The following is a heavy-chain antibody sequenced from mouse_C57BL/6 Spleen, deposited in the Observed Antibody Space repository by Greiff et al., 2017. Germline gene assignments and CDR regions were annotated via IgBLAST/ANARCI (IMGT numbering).Heavy chain of an antibody. CDR1: GFTFSSYT. CDR3: ARHRVYYGNYVWVAY. J-gene: IGHJ3*01. Sequence: VESGGGLVKPGGSLKLSCAASGFTFSSYTMSWVRPTPEQRLEWVATISGGGGNTYYPDSVKGRFTISRDKAKNTLYLQRSRLRSEDTALYYCARHRVYYGNYVWVAYWGQGTLVTVSA. CDR2: ISGGGGNT. V-gene: IGHV5-9*01. D-gene: IGHD2-1*01.